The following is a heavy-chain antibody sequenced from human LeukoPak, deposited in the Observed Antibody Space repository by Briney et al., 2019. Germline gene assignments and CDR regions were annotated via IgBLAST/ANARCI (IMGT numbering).Heavy chain of an antibody. CDR3: AKGVAAAAMRPIDY. CDR1: GFTFSSHG. J-gene: IGHJ4*02. D-gene: IGHD2-2*01. Sequence: GGSLRLSCAASGFTFSSHGMHWVRQAPGKGLEWVAVIWYDGSDKYYADSVKGRFTISRDNAKNTLYLQMNSLRAEDTAVYYCAKGVAAAAMRPIDYWGQGTLVTVSS. CDR2: IWYDGSDK. V-gene: IGHV3-33*03.